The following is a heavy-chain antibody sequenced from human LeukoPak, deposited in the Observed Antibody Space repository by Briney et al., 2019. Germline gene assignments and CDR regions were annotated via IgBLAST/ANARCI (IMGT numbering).Heavy chain of an antibody. D-gene: IGHD3-22*01. CDR3: AKDGDSSGYHFDH. CDR1: GFTFSTYA. J-gene: IGHJ4*02. V-gene: IGHV3-23*01. CDR2: ISGGGGIT. Sequence: GGSLRLSCAASGFTFSTYATNWVRQAPGKGLEWVSAISGGGGITSYGDSVKGRFSISRDNSENTLYLRMNSLRAEDTAVYYCAKDGDSSGYHFDHWGQGTLVTVSS.